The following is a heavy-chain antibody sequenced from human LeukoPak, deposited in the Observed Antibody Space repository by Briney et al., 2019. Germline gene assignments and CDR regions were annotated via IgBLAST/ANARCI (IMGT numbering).Heavy chain of an antibody. CDR3: ARDKAPGYSSSWYFLGYFDL. J-gene: IGHJ2*01. D-gene: IGHD6-13*01. CDR1: GFTFSSYS. CDR2: ISSSSSYI. V-gene: IGHV3-21*01. Sequence: PGGSLRLSCAASGFTFSSYSMNWVRQAPGKGLEWVSSISSSSSYIYYADSVKGRFTISRDNAKNSLYLQMNSLRAEDTAVYYCARDKAPGYSSSWYFLGYFDLWGRGTLVTVSS.